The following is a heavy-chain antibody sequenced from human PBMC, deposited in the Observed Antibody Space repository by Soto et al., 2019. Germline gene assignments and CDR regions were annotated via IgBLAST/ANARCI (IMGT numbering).Heavy chain of an antibody. J-gene: IGHJ3*02. V-gene: IGHV3-66*01. CDR3: AREDGYRGGDAFDI. CDR1: GFTVSSNY. Sequence: GGSLRLSCAASGFTVSSNYMIWVRQAPGKGLEWVSVIYSGGSTYYADSVKGRFTISRDNSKNTLYLQMNSLRAEDTAVYYCAREDGYRGGDAFDIWCQGTMVTVS. D-gene: IGHD5-18*01. CDR2: IYSGGST.